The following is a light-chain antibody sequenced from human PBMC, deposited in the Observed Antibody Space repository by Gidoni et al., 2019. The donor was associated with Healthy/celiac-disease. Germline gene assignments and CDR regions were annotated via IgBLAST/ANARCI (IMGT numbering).Light chain of an antibody. J-gene: IGKJ1*01. CDR1: QSISSW. CDR3: QQYNSYSGT. Sequence: SVGDRVTITSRASQSISSWLAWYQQKPGKAPKLLIYKASSLESGVPSRFSGSGSGTEFTLTISSLQPDDFATYYCQQYNSYSGTFGQGTKVEIK. CDR2: KAS. V-gene: IGKV1-5*03.